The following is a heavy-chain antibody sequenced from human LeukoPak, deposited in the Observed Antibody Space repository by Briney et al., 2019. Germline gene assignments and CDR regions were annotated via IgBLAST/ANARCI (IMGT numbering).Heavy chain of an antibody. CDR2: IRYDGSNK. V-gene: IGHV3-30*02. J-gene: IGHJ4*01. CDR3: AKALNYYDSRPIDY. CDR1: GFTFSSYG. Sequence: PGGSLRLSSAASGFTFSSYGMHWVRQAPGKGLEWVAFIRYDGSNKYYAESVKGRFTISRDNSKNTLYLQMNSLRAEDTAVYYCAKALNYYDSRPIDYWGQGTLVTVS. D-gene: IGHD3-22*01.